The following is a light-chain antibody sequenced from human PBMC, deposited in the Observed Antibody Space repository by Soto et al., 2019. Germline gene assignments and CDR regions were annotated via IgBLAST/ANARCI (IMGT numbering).Light chain of an antibody. CDR2: GNN. CDR3: QSYDSSLSGSYV. V-gene: IGLV1-40*01. CDR1: SSNIGAGYD. Sequence: QSVLTQPPSVSGAPGQRVTISCTGSSSNIGAGYDVHWYQRLPGTAPKVLIYGNNNRPSGVPDRFSGSKSGTSASLAITGLQAEDEDDDYCQSYDSSLSGSYVFGAGTKLTVL. J-gene: IGLJ1*01.